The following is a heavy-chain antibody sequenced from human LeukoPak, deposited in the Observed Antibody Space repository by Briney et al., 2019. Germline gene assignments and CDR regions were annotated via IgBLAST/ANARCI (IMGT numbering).Heavy chain of an antibody. J-gene: IGHJ5*02. D-gene: IGHD1-26*01. CDR2: IYYSGST. CDR3: ARGIVGATRGAYNWFDP. V-gene: IGHV4-59*08. Sequence: GSLRLSCAASGFSVSTDHMSWIRQPPGKGLEWIGYIYYSGSTNYNPSLKSRVTISVDTSKNQFSLKLSSVTAADTAVYYCARGIVGATRGAYNWFDPWGQGTLVTVSS. CDR1: GFSVSTDH.